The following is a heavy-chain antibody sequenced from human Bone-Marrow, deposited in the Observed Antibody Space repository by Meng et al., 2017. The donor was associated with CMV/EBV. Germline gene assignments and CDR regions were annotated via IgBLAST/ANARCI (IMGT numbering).Heavy chain of an antibody. Sequence: GESLKISCAASGFNFSNYGVHWVRQAPGKGLEWVAVIWYDRNNKNYADSVKGRFIISRDNSKNTLYLQMNSLRAEDTAVYYCAKGLFSGYDYTFGHWGQGTLVTVSS. D-gene: IGHD5-12*01. CDR1: GFNFSNYG. CDR3: AKGLFSGYDYTFGH. J-gene: IGHJ4*02. V-gene: IGHV3-33*06. CDR2: IWYDRNNK.